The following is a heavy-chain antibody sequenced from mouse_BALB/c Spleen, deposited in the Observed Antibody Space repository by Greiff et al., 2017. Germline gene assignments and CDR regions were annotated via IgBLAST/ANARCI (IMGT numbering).Heavy chain of an antibody. J-gene: IGHJ4*01. CDR3: ARALYYAMDY. V-gene: IGHV5-4*02. CDR2: ISDGGSYT. Sequence: EVHLVESGGGLVKPGGSLKLSCAASGFTFSDYYMYWVRQTPEKRLEWVATISDGGSYTYYPDSVKGRFTISRDNAKNNLYLQMSSLKSEDTAMYYCARALYYAMDYWGQGTSVTVSS. CDR1: GFTFSDYY.